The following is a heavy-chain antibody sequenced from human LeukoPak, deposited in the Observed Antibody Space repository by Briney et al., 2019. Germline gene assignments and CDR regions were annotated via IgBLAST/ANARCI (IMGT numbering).Heavy chain of an antibody. D-gene: IGHD3-10*01. CDR3: ARSEYYYGSGSYYPFDY. CDR1: GYTFTSYG. V-gene: IGHV1-18*01. Sequence: GASVKVSCKASGYTFTSYGISWVRQAPGQGLEWMGWISAYNGNTNYAQKLQGRVTMTTDTSTSTAYMELRSLRSDDTAVYYCARSEYYYGSGSYYPFDYWGQGTLVTVSS. J-gene: IGHJ4*02. CDR2: ISAYNGNT.